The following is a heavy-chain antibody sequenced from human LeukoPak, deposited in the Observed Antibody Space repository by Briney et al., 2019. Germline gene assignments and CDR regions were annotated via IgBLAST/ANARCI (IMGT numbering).Heavy chain of an antibody. V-gene: IGHV3-23*01. CDR3: AKDLSGTVTYFDY. J-gene: IGHJ4*02. CDR2: IFGSGGST. D-gene: IGHD4-17*01. CDR1: GFTFSSYA. Sequence: TGGSLRLSCAASGFTFSSYAMYWVRQAPGKGLEWVSGIFGSGGSTHYADSVKGRFTISRDNSKNTLYLQMNSLRAEDTAVYYCAKDLSGTVTYFDYWGQGTLVTVSS.